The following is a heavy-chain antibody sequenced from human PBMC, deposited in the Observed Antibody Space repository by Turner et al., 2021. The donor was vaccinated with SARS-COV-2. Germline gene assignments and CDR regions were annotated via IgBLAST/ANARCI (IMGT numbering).Heavy chain of an antibody. V-gene: IGHV1-69*01. CDR2: TIPIFGTA. Sequence: QVQLVQSGAEVKTPGSSVKLSCKASGGTFSSYAISWVRQAPGQGLEWRGGTIPIFGTANPAQKFQGRVTGTADESTSKAYMEQSSLRSEDTAVYYCARDSQQQPMDVWGQGTTVTVSS. CDR3: ARDSQQQPMDV. CDR1: GGTFSSYA. J-gene: IGHJ6*02. D-gene: IGHD6-13*01.